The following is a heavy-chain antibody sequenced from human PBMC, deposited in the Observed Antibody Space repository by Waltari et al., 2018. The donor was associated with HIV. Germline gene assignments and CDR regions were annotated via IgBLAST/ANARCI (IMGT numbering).Heavy chain of an antibody. D-gene: IGHD6-19*01. CDR2: TSGSGGDT. CDR3: ARSGVGQWLVRGWAMDL. J-gene: IGHJ2*01. Sequence: EVQILESGGGLTQSGGSLRLYCVASGFNFRTSAMSWVRQAPGKGLEGVSGTSGSGGDTYYSDAVKGRFIISRDNSKNTVYLQMSNLRDDDTAVYFCARSGVGQWLVRGWAMDLWGRGTPVTVSS. V-gene: IGHV3-23*01. CDR1: GFNFRTSA.